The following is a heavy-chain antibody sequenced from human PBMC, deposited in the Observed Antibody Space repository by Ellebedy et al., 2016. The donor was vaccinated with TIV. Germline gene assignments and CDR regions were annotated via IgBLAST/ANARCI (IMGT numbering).Heavy chain of an antibody. Sequence: ASVKVSXKASGYTFTGHYLHWVRQAPGQGLEWMGWINPHTGATNCTQRFQGRITLTRDTSITTAYMEMRTLTFDDTAVYFCAREGTSNSTWGQGTLVTVSS. V-gene: IGHV1-2*02. D-gene: IGHD2-2*01. J-gene: IGHJ5*02. CDR1: GYTFTGHY. CDR3: AREGTSNST. CDR2: INPHTGAT.